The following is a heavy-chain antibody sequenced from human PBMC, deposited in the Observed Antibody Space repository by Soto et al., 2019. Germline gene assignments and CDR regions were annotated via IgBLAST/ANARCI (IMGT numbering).Heavy chain of an antibody. CDR3: ARGCTNGVCPYGMDV. D-gene: IGHD2-8*01. CDR1: GYIFSSYW. J-gene: IGHJ6*02. Sequence: VESLKISCKGSGYIFSSYWIWCFRQRPGKGLEWMGIIYPGDSDTRYSPSFQGQVTISADKSISTAYLQWSSLKASDTAMYYCARGCTNGVCPYGMDVWGQGTTVTVSS. CDR2: IYPGDSDT. V-gene: IGHV5-51*01.